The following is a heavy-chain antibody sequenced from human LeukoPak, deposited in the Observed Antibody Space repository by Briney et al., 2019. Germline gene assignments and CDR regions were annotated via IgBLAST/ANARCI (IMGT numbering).Heavy chain of an antibody. CDR3: ARAYYYDSSGYSTLGTFDY. CDR1: GGTFSSYA. D-gene: IGHD3-22*01. Sequence: GASVKVSCKASGGTFSSYAISWVRQAPGQGLEWMGRIIPILGIANYAQKFQGRVTITADKSTSTAYMELSSLRSEDTAVYYCARAYYYDSSGYSTLGTFDYWGQGTLVTVSS. CDR2: IIPILGIA. J-gene: IGHJ4*02. V-gene: IGHV1-69*04.